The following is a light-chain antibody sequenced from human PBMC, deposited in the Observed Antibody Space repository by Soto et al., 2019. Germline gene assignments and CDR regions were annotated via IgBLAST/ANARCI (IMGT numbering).Light chain of an antibody. CDR3: QQYGTSPRWT. CDR1: QNIGTY. V-gene: IGKV3-20*01. J-gene: IGKJ1*01. CDR2: GAS. Sequence: IVLTQSPGTLSLSPGERATLSCRASQNIGTYLAWYQHKPGQAPSVLIFGASTKANGVPDRFSGSGSGTDFTLTISRLDPADFAMYYCQQYGTSPRWTFGQGTKVDIK.